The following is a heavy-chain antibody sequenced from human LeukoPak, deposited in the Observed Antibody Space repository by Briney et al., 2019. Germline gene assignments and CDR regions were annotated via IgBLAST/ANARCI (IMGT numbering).Heavy chain of an antibody. CDR1: GGSISSGSYY. J-gene: IGHJ4*02. CDR3: ARVLTMVRGVVDY. V-gene: IGHV4-61*02. CDR2: IYTSGST. D-gene: IGHD3-10*01. Sequence: SETLSLTCTVSGGSISSGSYYWSWIRQPAGKGLECIGRIYTSGSTNYNPSLKSRVTISVDTSKNQFSLKLSSVTAADTAVYYCARVLTMVRGVVDYWGQGTLVTVSS.